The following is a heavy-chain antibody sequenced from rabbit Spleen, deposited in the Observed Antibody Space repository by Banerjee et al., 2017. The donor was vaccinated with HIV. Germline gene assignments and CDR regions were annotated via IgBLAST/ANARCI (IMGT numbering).Heavy chain of an antibody. CDR1: GFTLSSYY. CDR3: ARDGAGGSYFAL. J-gene: IGHJ4*01. Sequence: QLKEFGGGLVQPGGSLKLSCKASGFTLSSYYMNWVRQAPGKGLEWIGYIDPVFGITYYANWVNGRFSISRENAQNTVFLQMTSLTAADTATYFCARDGAGGSYFALWGPGTLVTVS. V-gene: IGHV1S7*01. D-gene: IGHD8-1*01. CDR2: IDPVFGIT.